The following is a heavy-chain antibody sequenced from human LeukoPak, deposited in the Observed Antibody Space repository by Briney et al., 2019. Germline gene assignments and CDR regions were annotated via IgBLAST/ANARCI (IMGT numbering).Heavy chain of an antibody. Sequence: SGTLSLTCAVSGYSISSGYYWGWIRQPPGKGLEWIGSIYHSGSTYYNPSLKSRVTISVDTSKNQFSLKLSSVTAADTAVYYCARVGQQLAPYNWFDPWGQGTLVTVSS. V-gene: IGHV4-38-2*01. CDR3: ARVGQQLAPYNWFDP. J-gene: IGHJ5*02. CDR2: IYHSGST. D-gene: IGHD6-13*01. CDR1: GYSISSGYY.